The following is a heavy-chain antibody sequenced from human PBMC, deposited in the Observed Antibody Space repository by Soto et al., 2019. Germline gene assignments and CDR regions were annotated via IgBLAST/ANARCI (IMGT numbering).Heavy chain of an antibody. CDR2: ISAYNGNT. V-gene: IGHV1-18*01. CDR1: GYTFTSYG. Sequence: QVQLVQSGAEVKKPGASVKVSCKASGYTFTSYGISWVRQAPGQGLEWMGWISAYNGNTNYAQKLQGRVTMTTDTSTSTVYMELRSLRSDDTAVYYCARDIEVAAAGPGFDPWGQGTLVTVSS. D-gene: IGHD6-13*01. CDR3: ARDIEVAAAGPGFDP. J-gene: IGHJ5*02.